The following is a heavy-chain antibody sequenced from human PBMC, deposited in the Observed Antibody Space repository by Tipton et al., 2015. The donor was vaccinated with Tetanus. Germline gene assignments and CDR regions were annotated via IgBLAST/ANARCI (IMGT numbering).Heavy chain of an antibody. D-gene: IGHD1-26*01. CDR1: GGSVSSGSYY. Sequence: TLSLTCTVSGGSVSSGSYYWSWIRQPPGKGLEWIGEINHSGSTNHNPSLKSRVTLSVDRSKNQSSLELSSVTAADTAVYYCASGSGSYYPDFWGQGTLVTVSS. CDR2: INHSGST. J-gene: IGHJ4*02. V-gene: IGHV4-39*07. CDR3: ASGSGSYYPDF.